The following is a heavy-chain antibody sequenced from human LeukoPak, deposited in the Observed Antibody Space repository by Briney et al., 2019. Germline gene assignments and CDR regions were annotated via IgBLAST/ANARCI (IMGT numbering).Heavy chain of an antibody. Sequence: SETLSLTCAVYGGSFSGYYWSWIRQPPGKGLEWIGYIYYSGSTYYNPSLKSRVTISVDTSKNQFSLKLSSVTAADTAVYYCARGHSRDGYNRWGQGTLVTVSS. CDR1: GGSFSGYY. CDR3: ARGHSRDGYNR. V-gene: IGHV4-30-4*01. D-gene: IGHD5-12*01. J-gene: IGHJ4*02. CDR2: IYYSGST.